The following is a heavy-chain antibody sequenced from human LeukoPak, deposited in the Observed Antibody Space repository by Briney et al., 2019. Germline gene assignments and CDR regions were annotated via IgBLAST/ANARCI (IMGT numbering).Heavy chain of an antibody. CDR2: LYSGGNT. CDR3: ARDIPELVIP. J-gene: IGHJ5*02. D-gene: IGHD1-1*01. CDR1: GFTVSSTY. Sequence: TGGSLRLSCAVSGFTVSSTYMSWVRQAPGKGLEWVSVLYSGGNTYYADSVKGRFTISRDSSKNTLYLQMNSLRAEDTAVYYCARDIPELVIPWGQGTLDTVSS. V-gene: IGHV3-66*01.